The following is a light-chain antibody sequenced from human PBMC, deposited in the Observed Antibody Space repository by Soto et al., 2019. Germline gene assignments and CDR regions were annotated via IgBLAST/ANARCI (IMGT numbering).Light chain of an antibody. Sequence: QSVLTQPASVSGSPGQSITISCTGTSSDFGYYNYVSWYQQLPGKAPKLMIFEVSNRPSGVSNRFSGSKSGNTASLTISGLQAEDEADYYCSSYTNTNPPVLFGGGTKLTVL. V-gene: IGLV2-14*01. CDR3: SSYTNTNPPVL. CDR1: SSDFGYYNY. J-gene: IGLJ2*01. CDR2: EVS.